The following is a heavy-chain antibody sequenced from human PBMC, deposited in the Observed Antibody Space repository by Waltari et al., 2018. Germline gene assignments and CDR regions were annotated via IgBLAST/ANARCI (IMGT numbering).Heavy chain of an antibody. V-gene: IGHV3-23*01. J-gene: IGHJ6*02. CDR2: ISGRGGST. Sequence: SGFTFSSYAMSWVRQAPGKGLAWVSAISGRGGSTYYADSVKGRFTISRDNSKNTLYLQMNSLRAEDTAVYYCAKAVPYYDILTGYPFDYGMDVWGQGTTVTVSS. CDR3: AKAVPYYDILTGYPFDYGMDV. D-gene: IGHD3-9*01. CDR1: GFTFSSYA.